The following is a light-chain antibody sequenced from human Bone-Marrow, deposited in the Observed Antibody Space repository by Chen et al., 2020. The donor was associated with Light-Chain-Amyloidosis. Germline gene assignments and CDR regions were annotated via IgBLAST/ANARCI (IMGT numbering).Light chain of an antibody. J-gene: IGLJ1*01. Sequence: SYELTQPPSVSVSPGQTATITCSGDALPKKFASWYQQRSGQAPVVVIYEDNKRLPGIPERFSGSSSGTVATLIINEVQLEDEADYYCYSADSSGTQSVFGSGTKLTVL. V-gene: IGLV3-10*01. CDR3: YSADSSGTQSV. CDR2: EDN. CDR1: ALPKKF.